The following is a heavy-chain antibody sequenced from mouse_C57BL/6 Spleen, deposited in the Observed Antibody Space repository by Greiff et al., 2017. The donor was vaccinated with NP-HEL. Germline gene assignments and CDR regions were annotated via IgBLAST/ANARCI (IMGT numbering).Heavy chain of an antibody. CDR1: GFTFSDYY. Sequence: EVKLVESEGGLVQPGSSMKLSCTASGFTFSDYYMAWVRQVPEKGLEWVANINYDGSSTYYLDSLKSRFIISRDNAKNILYLQMSSLKSEDTATYYCASGYWYFDVWGTGTTVTVSS. V-gene: IGHV5-16*01. J-gene: IGHJ1*03. CDR3: ASGYWYFDV. D-gene: IGHD4-1*01. CDR2: INYDGSST.